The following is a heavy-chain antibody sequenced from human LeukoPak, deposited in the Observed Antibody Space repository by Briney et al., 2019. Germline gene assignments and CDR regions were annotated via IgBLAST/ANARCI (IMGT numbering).Heavy chain of an antibody. Sequence: GGSLRLSCAASGFTFSSYAMSWVRQAPGKGLEWVSAISGSGGSTYYADSVKGRFTISRDNSKNTLYLQMNSLRAEDTAVYFCAKDPSPGYYDFWSGTDYFDYWGQGTLVTVSS. CDR1: GFTFSSYA. D-gene: IGHD3-3*01. J-gene: IGHJ4*02. V-gene: IGHV3-23*01. CDR3: AKDPSPGYYDFWSGTDYFDY. CDR2: ISGSGGST.